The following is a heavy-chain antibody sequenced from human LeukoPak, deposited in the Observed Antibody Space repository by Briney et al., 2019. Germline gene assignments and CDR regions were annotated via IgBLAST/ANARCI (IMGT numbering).Heavy chain of an antibody. J-gene: IGHJ4*02. CDR1: GFTFSSYS. Sequence: GGSLRLSCAASGFTFSSYSMNWVRQAPGKGLEWVSSISSSSSYIYYADSVKGRFTISRDNAKNSLYLQMNTLRAEDTAVYYCARVGSSGSYNEDYWGQGTLVTVSS. V-gene: IGHV3-21*01. D-gene: IGHD1-26*01. CDR2: ISSSSSYI. CDR3: ARVGSSGSYNEDY.